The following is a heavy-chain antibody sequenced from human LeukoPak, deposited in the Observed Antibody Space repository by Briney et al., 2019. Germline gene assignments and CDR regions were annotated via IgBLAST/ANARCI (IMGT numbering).Heavy chain of an antibody. CDR1: GLSVTSSGVA. J-gene: IGHJ4*02. CDR3: AHLTTSAYYYDY. V-gene: IGHV2-5*01. Sequence: SGPTLVNPTETLTLTCTCSGLSVTSSGVAVGWIRQPPGKALEWLGHIYWNDDDRYNSFLRSRLTITKDTSENQVVLTMTNMDPVDTATYYCAHLTTSAYYYDYWGQGTLVTVSS. D-gene: IGHD1-1*01. CDR2: IYWNDDD.